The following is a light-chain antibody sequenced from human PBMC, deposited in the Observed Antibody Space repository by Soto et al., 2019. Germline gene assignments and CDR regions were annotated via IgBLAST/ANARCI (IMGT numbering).Light chain of an antibody. V-gene: IGKV3-15*01. CDR3: QQYNNWPPIT. J-gene: IGKJ5*01. CDR1: QSISGTY. Sequence: DIVLTQSPGTLSLASGERATLSCRTSQSISGTYLAWYQQKPGQAPRLLIYGASTRATGIPARFSGSGSGTAFTLTISSLQSEDFAVYYCQQYNNWPPITFGQGTRLE. CDR2: GAS.